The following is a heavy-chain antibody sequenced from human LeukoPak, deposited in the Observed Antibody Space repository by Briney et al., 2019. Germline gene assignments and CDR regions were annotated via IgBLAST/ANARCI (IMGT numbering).Heavy chain of an antibody. CDR1: GGTFSSYA. J-gene: IGHJ6*02. V-gene: IGHV1-46*01. Sequence: ASVKVSCKASGGTFSSYAISWVRQAPGQGLEWMGIINPSGGSTSYAQKFQGRVTMTRDTSTSTVYMELSSLRSEDTAVYYCAREYCSGGSCYDQRDYYYYYGMDVWGQGTTVTVSS. D-gene: IGHD2-15*01. CDR2: INPSGGST. CDR3: AREYCSGGSCYDQRDYYYYYGMDV.